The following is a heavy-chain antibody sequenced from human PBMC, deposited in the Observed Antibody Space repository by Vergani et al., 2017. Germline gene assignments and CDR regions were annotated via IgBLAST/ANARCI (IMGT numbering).Heavy chain of an antibody. Sequence: EVQLLESGGGLVQPGGSLRLSCAASGFTFSSYAMSWVRQAPGKGLEWVSAISGSGGSTYYADSVKGRFTISRDNSKNTLYLQMNSLIAEDTAVYYCLMEPDFWSGTAYWGQGTLVTVSS. CDR3: LMEPDFWSGTAY. J-gene: IGHJ4*02. CDR2: ISGSGGST. V-gene: IGHV3-23*01. CDR1: GFTFSSYA. D-gene: IGHD3-3*01.